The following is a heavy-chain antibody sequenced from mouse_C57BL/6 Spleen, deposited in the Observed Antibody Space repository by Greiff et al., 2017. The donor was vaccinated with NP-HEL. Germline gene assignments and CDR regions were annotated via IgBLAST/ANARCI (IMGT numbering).Heavy chain of an antibody. D-gene: IGHD2-2*01. V-gene: IGHV5-6*02. J-gene: IGHJ2*01. Sequence: DVKLVESGGDLVKPGGSLKLSCAASGFTFSSYGMSWVRQTPDKRLEWVATISSGGSYTYYPDSVKGRFTISRDNAKNTLYLQMSSLKSEDTAMYYCARHGVTPNFDYWGQGTTLTVSS. CDR1: GFTFSSYG. CDR3: ARHGVTPNFDY. CDR2: ISSGGSYT.